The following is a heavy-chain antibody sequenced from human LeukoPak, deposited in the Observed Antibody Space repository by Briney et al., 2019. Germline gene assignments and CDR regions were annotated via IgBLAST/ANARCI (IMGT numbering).Heavy chain of an antibody. J-gene: IGHJ4*02. D-gene: IGHD2-2*01. CDR1: GGSISSGGYY. CDR3: ARGGYCSSISCPFDY. CDR2: IYYNGNT. V-gene: IGHV4-31*03. Sequence: SQTLPLTCTVSGGSISSGGYYWSWIRQHPGKGLEWIGYIYYNGNTYYNPSLKSRVTISVDTSKNQFSLKLSSVTAADTAVYYCARGGYCSSISCPFDYWGQGTLVTVSS.